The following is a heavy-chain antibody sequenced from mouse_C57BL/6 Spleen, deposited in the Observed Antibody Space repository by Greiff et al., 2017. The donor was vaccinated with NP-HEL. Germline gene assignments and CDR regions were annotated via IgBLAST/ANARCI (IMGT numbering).Heavy chain of an antibody. CDR3: ARPAQATPCAY. Sequence: VQLQESGPELVKPGASVKISCKASGYAFSSSWMNWVKQRPGKGLEWIGRIYPGDGDTNYNGKFKGKATLTADKSSSTAYMQLSSLTSEDSAVYFCARPAQATPCAYWGQGTLVTVSA. CDR1: GYAFSSSW. CDR2: IYPGDGDT. D-gene: IGHD3-2*02. J-gene: IGHJ3*01. V-gene: IGHV1-82*01.